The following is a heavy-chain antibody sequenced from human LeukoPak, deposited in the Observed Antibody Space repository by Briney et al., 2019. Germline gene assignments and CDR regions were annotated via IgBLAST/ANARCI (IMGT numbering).Heavy chain of an antibody. J-gene: IGHJ4*02. CDR3: TRDRSRAEDD. CDR2: INQGGSDK. D-gene: IGHD1-14*01. Sequence: GGSLRLSCVASGIPFHNYWMTWVRQAPGKGLEWVANINQGGSDKYYVDSVKGRFTISRDNANNLLYLQMNSLRGEDTAVYYCTRDRSRAEDDWGQGTLVTVSS. CDR1: GIPFHNYW. V-gene: IGHV3-7*01.